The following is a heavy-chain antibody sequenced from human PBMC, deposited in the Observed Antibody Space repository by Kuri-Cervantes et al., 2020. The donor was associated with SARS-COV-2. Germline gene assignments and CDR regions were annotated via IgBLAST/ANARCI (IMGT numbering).Heavy chain of an antibody. CDR1: GFTVSSNY. D-gene: IGHD2-15*01. J-gene: IGHJ4*02. Sequence: GESLKISCAASGFTVSSNYMSWVRRAPGKGLEWVSVIYSGGSTYYADSVKGRFTISRDNSKNTLYLQMNSLRAEDTAVYYCAKDKDYCSGGSCYSPGYWGQGTLVTVSS. CDR2: IYSGGST. V-gene: IGHV3-53*01. CDR3: AKDKDYCSGGSCYSPGY.